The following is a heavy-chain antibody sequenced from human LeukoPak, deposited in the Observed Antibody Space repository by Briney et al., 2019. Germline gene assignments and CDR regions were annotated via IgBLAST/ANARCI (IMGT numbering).Heavy chain of an antibody. CDR2: IYYSGTT. CDR1: DGSISSGYYY. CDR3: ARGSGNDYYGSGPIDKWFDP. Sequence: SETLSLTCSVSDGSISSGYYYWAWIRQPPGKGPEWIGSIYYSGTTYPNSSLKSRVTMSVDTSKNLFSLNLNSVTAADTAVYYCARGSGNDYYGSGPIDKWFDPWGQGTLVTVSS. J-gene: IGHJ5*02. V-gene: IGHV4-39*07. D-gene: IGHD3-10*01.